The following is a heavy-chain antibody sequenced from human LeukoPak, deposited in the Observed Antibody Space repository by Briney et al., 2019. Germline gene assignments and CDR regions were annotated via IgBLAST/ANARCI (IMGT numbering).Heavy chain of an antibody. J-gene: IGHJ4*02. V-gene: IGHV1-2*02. CDR1: GYTFTGYY. Sequence: GASVKVSCKASGYTFTGYYMHWVRQAPGQGLGWMGWINPNSGGTNYAQKFQGRVTMTRDTSISTAYMELSRLRSDDTAVYYCARDRRCSGGSCYSGVFDYWGQGTLVTVSS. CDR3: ARDRRCSGGSCYSGVFDY. CDR2: INPNSGGT. D-gene: IGHD2-15*01.